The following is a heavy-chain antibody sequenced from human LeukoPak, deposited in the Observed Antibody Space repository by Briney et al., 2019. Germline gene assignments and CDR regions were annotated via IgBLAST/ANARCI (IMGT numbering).Heavy chain of an antibody. CDR2: IYHSGST. V-gene: IGHV4-34*01. CDR3: ARDDPFGELSAYGMDV. CDR1: GGSFSGYY. D-gene: IGHD3-10*01. J-gene: IGHJ6*04. Sequence: SETLSLTCAVYGGSFSGYYWSWIRQPPGKGLEWIGSIYHSGSTYYNPSLKSRVTISVDTSKNQFSLKLSSVTAADTAVYYCARDDPFGELSAYGMDVWGKGTTVTVSS.